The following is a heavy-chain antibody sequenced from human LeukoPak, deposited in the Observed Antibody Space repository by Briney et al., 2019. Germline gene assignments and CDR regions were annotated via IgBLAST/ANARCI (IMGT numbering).Heavy chain of an antibody. CDR1: GFSFSSYG. CDR3: AKGVTYSSSGYERHWYFDL. J-gene: IGHJ2*01. V-gene: IGHV3-23*01. Sequence: GGSLRLSCAASGFSFSSYGMGWVRQAPGKGLEWVSLISGSGGSTYYAGSRKGRFTISRDNSKSILYLQMNSLRAEDTAVYYCAKGVTYSSSGYERHWYFDLWGRGTLVTVSS. CDR2: ISGSGGST. D-gene: IGHD6-13*01.